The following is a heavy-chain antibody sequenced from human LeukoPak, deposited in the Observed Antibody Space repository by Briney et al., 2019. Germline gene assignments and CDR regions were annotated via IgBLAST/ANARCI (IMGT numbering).Heavy chain of an antibody. D-gene: IGHD5-18*01. V-gene: IGHV1-8*01. Sequence: GASVKVSCKAPGYTFTSYDINWVRQATGQGLEWMGWMNPNSGNTGYAQKFQGRVTMTRNTSISTAYMELSSLRSEDTAVYYCARGDHSYGYESDYWGQGTLVTVSS. J-gene: IGHJ4*02. CDR1: GYTFTSYD. CDR3: ARGDHSYGYESDY. CDR2: MNPNSGNT.